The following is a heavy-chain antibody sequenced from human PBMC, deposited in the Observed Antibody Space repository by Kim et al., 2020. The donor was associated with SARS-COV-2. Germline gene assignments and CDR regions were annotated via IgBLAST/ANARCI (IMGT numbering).Heavy chain of an antibody. Sequence: ASVKVSCKASGYTFTSYAMNWVRQAPGQGLEWMGWINTNTGNPTYAQGFTGRFVFSLDTSVSTAYLQISSLKAEDTAVYYCARVAAAAGTDYFDYWGQGTLVTVSS. J-gene: IGHJ4*02. D-gene: IGHD6-13*01. V-gene: IGHV7-4-1*02. CDR2: INTNTGNP. CDR3: ARVAAAAGTDYFDY. CDR1: GYTFTSYA.